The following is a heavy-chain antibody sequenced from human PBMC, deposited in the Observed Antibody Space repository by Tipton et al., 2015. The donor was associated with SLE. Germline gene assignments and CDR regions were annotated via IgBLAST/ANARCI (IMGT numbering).Heavy chain of an antibody. CDR1: GGSISSYY. Sequence: TLSLTCTVSGGSISSYYWSWIRQPPGKGLELIGYIYNSVNTNYNPSLKSRVTISVDTSKNQLSLKLTSVTAADTAVYYCARWGGRSGAEDWGQGTLVTVSS. CDR2: IYNSVNT. CDR3: ARWGGRSGAED. J-gene: IGHJ4*02. V-gene: IGHV4-59*01. D-gene: IGHD3-3*01.